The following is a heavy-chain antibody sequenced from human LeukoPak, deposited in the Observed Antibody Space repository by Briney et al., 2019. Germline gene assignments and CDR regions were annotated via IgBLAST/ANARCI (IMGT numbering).Heavy chain of an antibody. D-gene: IGHD6-13*01. CDR1: GFTFSSYA. CDR2: ISGSGGST. V-gene: IGHV3-23*01. J-gene: IGHJ4*02. Sequence: PGGSLRLSCAASGFTFSSYAMSWVRQAPGKGLEWVSAISGSGGSTYYADSVKGRFTISRDNSKNTLYLKMKSLRAEDTAVYYCAKDRTWGSSSPYEYYFDYWGQGTLVTVSS. CDR3: AKDRTWGSSSPYEYYFDY.